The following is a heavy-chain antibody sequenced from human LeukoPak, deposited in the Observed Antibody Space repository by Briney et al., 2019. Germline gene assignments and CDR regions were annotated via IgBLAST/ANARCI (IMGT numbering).Heavy chain of an antibody. J-gene: IGHJ6*03. Sequence: SETLSLTCTVSGDSISTHYWSWIRQPAGKGLEWIGRIYTSGSTNYNPSLKSRVTISVDTSKNQFSLKLSSVTAADTAVYYCARGSDATSYYYYYMDVWGKGTTVTISS. V-gene: IGHV4-4*07. D-gene: IGHD1-26*01. CDR3: ARGSDATSYYYYYMDV. CDR2: IYTSGST. CDR1: GDSISTHY.